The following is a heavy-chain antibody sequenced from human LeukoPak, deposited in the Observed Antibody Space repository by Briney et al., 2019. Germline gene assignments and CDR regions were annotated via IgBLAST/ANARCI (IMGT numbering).Heavy chain of an antibody. V-gene: IGHV4-34*01. CDR2: INHSGST. CDR3: ARGGMTIFGVVIGRAFDY. Sequence: SETLSLTCAVYGGSFGGYYWSWIRQPPGKGLEWIGEINHSGSTNYNPSLKSRVTISVDTSKNQFSLKLSSVTAADTAVYYCARGGMTIFGVVIGRAFDYWGQGTLVTVSS. D-gene: IGHD3-3*01. CDR1: GGSFGGYY. J-gene: IGHJ4*02.